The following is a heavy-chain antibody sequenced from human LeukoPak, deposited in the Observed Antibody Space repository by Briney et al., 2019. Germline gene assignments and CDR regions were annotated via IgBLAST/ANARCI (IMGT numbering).Heavy chain of an antibody. D-gene: IGHD6-13*01. Sequence: SETLSLTCTVSGGSMNNYYWTWIRQPPGKGLEWIGYSYYTGDTNYNPSLRGRVTMSADTSKNQFSLKLNSVTAADTAVYYCARRARATAGGDYFDYWGQGTLVTVSS. CDR3: ARRARATAGGDYFDY. CDR2: SYYTGDT. V-gene: IGHV4-59*08. CDR1: GGSMNNYY. J-gene: IGHJ4*02.